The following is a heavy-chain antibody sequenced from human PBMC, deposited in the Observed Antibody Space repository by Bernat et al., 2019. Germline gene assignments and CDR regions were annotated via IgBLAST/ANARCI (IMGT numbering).Heavy chain of an antibody. V-gene: IGHV1-3*01. CDR1: GYTFTSYA. CDR3: ARLPHARRYYYYGMDV. Sequence: QVQLVQSGAEVKKPGASVKVSCKASGYTFTSYAMHWVRQAPGHRLEWMGWINAGNGNTKYSQKFQGRVTITRDTSASTAYMELSSLRSEDTAVYYCARLPHARRYYYYGMDVWGQGTTVTVSS. CDR2: INAGNGNT. J-gene: IGHJ6*02.